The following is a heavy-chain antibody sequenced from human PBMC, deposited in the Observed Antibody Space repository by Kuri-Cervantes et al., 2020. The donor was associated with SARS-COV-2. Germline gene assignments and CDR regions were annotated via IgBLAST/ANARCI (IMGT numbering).Heavy chain of an antibody. CDR3: AKATGLGWFDP. Sequence: LSLTCAASGFTFSSYGMHWVRQAPGKGLEWVAVISCDGSNKYYADSVKGRFTISRDNSKNTLYLQMNSLRAEDTAIYYCAKATGLGWFDPWGQGTLVTVSS. J-gene: IGHJ5*02. D-gene: IGHD4-17*01. V-gene: IGHV3-30*18. CDR2: ISCDGSNK. CDR1: GFTFSSYG.